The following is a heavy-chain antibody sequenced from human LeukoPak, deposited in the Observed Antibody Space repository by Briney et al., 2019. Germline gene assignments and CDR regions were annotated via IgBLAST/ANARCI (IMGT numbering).Heavy chain of an antibody. Sequence: PSETLSLTCTVSGGAITSYYWSWIRQPPGKGLEWIGYIYSSGITRDNPSLNSRVTISVDTSKNQFSLRLSSVTAADTAMYYCPRVVGDGYSDYWGQGTLVSVSS. J-gene: IGHJ4*02. D-gene: IGHD2-21*01. CDR1: GGAITSYY. V-gene: IGHV4-59*01. CDR3: PRVVGDGYSDY. CDR2: IYSSGIT.